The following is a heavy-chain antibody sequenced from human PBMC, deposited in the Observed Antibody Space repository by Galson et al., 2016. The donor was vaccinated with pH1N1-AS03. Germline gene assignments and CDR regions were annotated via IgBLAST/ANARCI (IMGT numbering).Heavy chain of an antibody. CDR1: GGSFSGYY. J-gene: IGHJ4*02. V-gene: IGHV4-34*01. Sequence: ETLSLTCAVYGGSFSGYYWSWIRQSPGKGLEWIGEINDSGSTNYNPSLKSRVTISINTSKIQFPLNLSSVTAADTAVYYCARKRYYANFDYWGQGTLVIVSS. CDR2: INDSGST. CDR3: ARKRYYANFDY. D-gene: IGHD1-26*01.